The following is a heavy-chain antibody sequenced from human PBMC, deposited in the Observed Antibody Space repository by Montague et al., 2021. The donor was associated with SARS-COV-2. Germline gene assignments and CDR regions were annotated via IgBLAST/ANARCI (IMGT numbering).Heavy chain of an antibody. CDR1: GGSIDSFY. CDR2: IFHSGRT. Sequence: SETLSLTCAVSGGSIDSFYWSWVRRPPGEGLEWIGCIFHSGRTYXNPSLKSRVFMSVDTSKNQVSLRLSSLTAADTAVYYCARGGYYDNTGYYSDYYYNMDVWGQGTTVTVSS. J-gene: IGHJ6*02. D-gene: IGHD3-22*01. CDR3: ARGGYYDNTGYYSDYYYNMDV. V-gene: IGHV4-59*01.